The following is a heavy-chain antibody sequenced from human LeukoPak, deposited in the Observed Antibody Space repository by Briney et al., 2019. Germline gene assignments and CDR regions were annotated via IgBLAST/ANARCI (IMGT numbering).Heavy chain of an antibody. J-gene: IGHJ4*02. Sequence: GRSLRLSCAASGFTFSSYGMHWVRQAPGKGLEWVAVISYDGSNKYYADSVKGRFTISRDNSKNTLYLQMNSLRAEDTAVYYCARGGLRRDGYELGYWGQGTLVTVSS. D-gene: IGHD5-24*01. CDR3: ARGGLRRDGYELGY. CDR1: GFTFSSYG. CDR2: ISYDGSNK. V-gene: IGHV3-30*19.